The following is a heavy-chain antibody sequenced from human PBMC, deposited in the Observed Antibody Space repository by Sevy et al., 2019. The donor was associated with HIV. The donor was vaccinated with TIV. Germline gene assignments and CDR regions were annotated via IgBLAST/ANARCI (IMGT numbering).Heavy chain of an antibody. CDR1: GYTFTGDY. J-gene: IGHJ6*02. CDR3: ARDGGGGTTNSGMDV. Sequence: ASVQVSCKASGYTFTGDYLHWVRQAPGQGLEWMGRVYPYSGGTNYAQKFQGRVTMTRDTSIRTAYMELSRLRSDDTAVYYCARDGGGGTTNSGMDVWGQGTTVTVSS. CDR2: VYPYSGGT. V-gene: IGHV1-2*06. D-gene: IGHD1-7*01.